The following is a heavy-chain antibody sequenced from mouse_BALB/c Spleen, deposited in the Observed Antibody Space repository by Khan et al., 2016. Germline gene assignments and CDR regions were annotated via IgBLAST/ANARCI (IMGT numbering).Heavy chain of an antibody. D-gene: IGHD1-1*01. CDR3: ANNYYDSSLFDV. J-gene: IGHJ1*01. CDR1: GYTFTDFS. CDR2: INTETGEP. Sequence: QIQLVQSGPELKKPGETVKISCRASGYTFTDFSMHWVKQTPGKGLKWMGWINTETGEPAYADDFKGRFAFSLETSASTAYLQINNLKNEDTATYFYANNYYDSSLFDVWGAGTTVTVSS. V-gene: IGHV9-2-1*01.